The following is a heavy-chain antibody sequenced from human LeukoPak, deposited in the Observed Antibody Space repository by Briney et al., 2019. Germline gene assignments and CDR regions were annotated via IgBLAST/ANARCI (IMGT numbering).Heavy chain of an antibody. J-gene: IGHJ4*02. CDR1: GGSFSGYY. CDR3: ATGRFGVVKYYFDY. CDR2: INHSATT. Sequence: SETLSFTCAVYGGSFSGYYWSWIRQPPGKGLEGIGEINHSATTNYTPSLKSLVTISVDTSKNHFSLKLSSVTAADTAVYYCATGRFGVVKYYFDYWGQGTLVTVSS. D-gene: IGHD3-3*01. V-gene: IGHV4-34*01.